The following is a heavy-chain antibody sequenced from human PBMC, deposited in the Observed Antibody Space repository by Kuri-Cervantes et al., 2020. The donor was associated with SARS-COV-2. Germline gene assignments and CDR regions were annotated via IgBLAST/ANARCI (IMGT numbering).Heavy chain of an antibody. J-gene: IGHJ6*03. Sequence: ASVKVSCKASGYTFTSYDINWVRQATGQGLEWMGWMNPNSGNTGHAQKFQGRVTITRNTSISTAYMELSSLRSEDTAVYYCARERGSSSSGWSVHYYYYYMDVWGKGTTVTVSS. D-gene: IGHD6-6*01. CDR3: ARERGSSSSGWSVHYYYYYMDV. CDR1: GYTFTSYD. CDR2: MNPNSGNT. V-gene: IGHV1-8*03.